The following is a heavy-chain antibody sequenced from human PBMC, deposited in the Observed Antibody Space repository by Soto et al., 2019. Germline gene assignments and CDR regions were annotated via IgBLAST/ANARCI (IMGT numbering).Heavy chain of an antibody. CDR1: GGSFSGYY. CDR2: IYYTGST. CDR3: ARHNYGSGSTYFDY. D-gene: IGHD3-10*01. J-gene: IGHJ4*02. V-gene: IGHV4-59*08. Sequence: ATLSITCAVYGGSFSGYYWNWIRQPPGKGLEWIGNIYYTGSTNYNPSLKSRVTISVDTSKNQFSLKLNSMTAADTAVYYCARHNYGSGSTYFDYWGQGTLVTVSS.